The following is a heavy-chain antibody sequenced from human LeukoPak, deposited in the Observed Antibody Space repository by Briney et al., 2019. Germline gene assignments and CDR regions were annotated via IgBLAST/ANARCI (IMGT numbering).Heavy chain of an antibody. V-gene: IGHV1-2*06. CDR3: GRDTPLLFDYYYYYYMDV. CDR2: INPNSGGT. Sequence: ASVKVSCKASGYTFTGYYMHWVRQAPGQGLEWMGRINPNSGGTNYAQKFQGRVTMTRDTSISTAYMELSRLRFDDTAVYYCGRDTPLLFDYYYYYYMDVWGKGTTVTVSS. J-gene: IGHJ6*03. D-gene: IGHD2-15*01. CDR1: GYTFTGYY.